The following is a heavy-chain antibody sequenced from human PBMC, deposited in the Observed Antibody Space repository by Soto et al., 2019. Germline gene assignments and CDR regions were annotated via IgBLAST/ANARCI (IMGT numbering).Heavy chain of an antibody. D-gene: IGHD3-10*01. V-gene: IGHV3-74*01. CDR3: AKRGVDTFDLAY. Sequence: EVQLVESGGGLVQPGGSLRLSCAVSGFTFSSFWMHWVRQAPGEGLVWVSRINTDGSSTSYADSVKGRFTISRDNAKNTLYLQINSLRVEDTAMYYCAKRGVDTFDLAYWGQGTLVTVSS. J-gene: IGHJ4*02. CDR2: INTDGSST. CDR1: GFTFSSFW.